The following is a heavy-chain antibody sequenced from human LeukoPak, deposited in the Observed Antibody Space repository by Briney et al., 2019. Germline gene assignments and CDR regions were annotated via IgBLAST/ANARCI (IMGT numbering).Heavy chain of an antibody. V-gene: IGHV3-48*04. CDR1: GFTFSSYS. J-gene: IGHJ4*02. Sequence: QAGGSLRLSCAASGFTFSSYSMNWVRQAPGKGLEWVSYISDDSSSIYYADSVKGRSTISRDNAKKSVSLQMNSLRAEDTAVYYCASTFDYWGQGTLVTVSS. CDR3: ASTFDY. CDR2: ISDDSSSI.